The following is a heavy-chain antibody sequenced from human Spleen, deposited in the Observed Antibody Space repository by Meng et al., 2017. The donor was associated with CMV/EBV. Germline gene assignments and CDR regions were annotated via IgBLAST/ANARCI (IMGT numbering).Heavy chain of an antibody. CDR2: ISYTGYI. V-gene: IGHV4-59*01. J-gene: IGHJ3*02. Sequence: GSLRLSCTVSGASISANYWSWSRRPPGKGLEYIGSISYTGYIEYNPSLKGRVAISLDTSKNQFSLKLASVTAADTAMYYCAGPDDMGSSPHDPFDIWGRDNGHRLL. CDR3: AGPDDMGSSPHDPFDI. D-gene: IGHD1-1*01. CDR1: GASISANY.